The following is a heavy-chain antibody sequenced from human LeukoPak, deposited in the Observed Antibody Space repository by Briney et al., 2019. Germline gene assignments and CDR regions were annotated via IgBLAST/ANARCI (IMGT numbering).Heavy chain of an antibody. V-gene: IGHV3-49*04. CDR2: IRSKAYGGTT. CDR1: GFTFGDYA. CDR3: TRANDLFDY. Sequence: GGSLRLSCTASGFTFGDYAMSWVRQAPGKGVEGVGFIRSKAYGGTTEYAACVKGRFTITREETKMIAYLQMNSLKTEDTAVYYCTRANDLFDYWGQGTLVTVSS. J-gene: IGHJ4*02.